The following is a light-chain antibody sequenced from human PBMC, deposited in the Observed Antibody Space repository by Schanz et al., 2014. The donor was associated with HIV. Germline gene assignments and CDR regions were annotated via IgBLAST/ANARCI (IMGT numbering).Light chain of an antibody. J-gene: IGLJ3*02. CDR3: SSFAGSNIPWV. V-gene: IGLV1-44*01. CDR1: SSNIGSNY. Sequence: QSVLTQPPSASGTPGQRVTILCSGSSSNIGSNYANWYQHLPGTAPKLLIYATYQRPSGVPDRFSGSGSGTSASLAISGLQSEDEADYYCSSFAGSNIPWVFGGGTKLTVL. CDR2: ATY.